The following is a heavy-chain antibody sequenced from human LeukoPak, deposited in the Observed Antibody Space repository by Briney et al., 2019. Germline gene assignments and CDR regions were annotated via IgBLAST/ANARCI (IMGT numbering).Heavy chain of an antibody. CDR1: GGSISSSSYY. CDR2: IYYSGST. J-gene: IGHJ4*02. V-gene: IGHV4-39*01. D-gene: IGHD1-26*01. Sequence: SGTLSLTCTVSGGSISSSSYYWGWIRQPPGKGLEWIGSIYYSGSTYYNPSLKSRVTISVDTSKNQFSLKLSSVTAADTAVYYCARRELYSSPSTFDYWGQGTLVTVSS. CDR3: ARRELYSSPSTFDY.